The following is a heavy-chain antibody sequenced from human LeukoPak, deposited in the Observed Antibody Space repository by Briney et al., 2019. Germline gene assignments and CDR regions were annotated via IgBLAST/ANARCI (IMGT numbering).Heavy chain of an antibody. J-gene: IGHJ5*02. Sequence: SETLSLTCTVSGGSLSSYYWSWIRQPAGKGLEWIGRIYTSGSTNYNPSLKSRVTMSVDTSKNQFSLKLSSVTAADTAVYYCARDRDSSGWYEWFDPWGQGTLVTVSS. CDR1: GGSLSSYY. CDR2: IYTSGST. CDR3: ARDRDSSGWYEWFDP. V-gene: IGHV4-4*07. D-gene: IGHD6-19*01.